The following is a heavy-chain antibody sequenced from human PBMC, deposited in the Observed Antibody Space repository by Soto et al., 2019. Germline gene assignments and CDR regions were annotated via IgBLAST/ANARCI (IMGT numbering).Heavy chain of an antibody. CDR3: ARHRPFISDYYYYYMDV. CDR2: IYYSGST. CDR1: GGYISSYY. Sequence: PSETLSLTCTVSGGYISSYYWSWIRQPPGKGLEWIGYIYYSGSTNYNPSLKSRVTISVDTSKNQFSLKLSSVTAADTAVYYCARHRPFISDYYYYYMDVWGKGTTVTVSS. V-gene: IGHV4-59*08. J-gene: IGHJ6*03.